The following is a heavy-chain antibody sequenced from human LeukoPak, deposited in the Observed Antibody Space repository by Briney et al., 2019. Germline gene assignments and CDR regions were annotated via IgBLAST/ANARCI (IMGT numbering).Heavy chain of an antibody. V-gene: IGHV3-72*01. Sequence: PGGSLRLSCAASGFTFSDYYMDWVRQAPGMGLEWVGRIRNKANSYTTEYAASVSGRFTISRDDSKDSLCLQMNSLKTEDTAVYYCARESKLGAAPTGGCYYYGMDVWGQGTTVTVSS. CDR3: ARESKLGAAPTGGCYYYGMDV. CDR1: GFTFSDYY. J-gene: IGHJ6*02. D-gene: IGHD2-15*01. CDR2: IRNKANSYTT.